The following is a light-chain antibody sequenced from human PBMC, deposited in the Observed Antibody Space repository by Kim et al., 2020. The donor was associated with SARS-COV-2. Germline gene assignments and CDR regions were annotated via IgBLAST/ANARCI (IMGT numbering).Light chain of an antibody. CDR3: QQYGASPRT. CDR1: QRVPANY. V-gene: IGKV3D-20*01. CDR2: HAS. J-gene: IGKJ1*01. Sequence: AHPSCGASQRVPANYLACHQQTPGVAPRLLIFHASIRATGIPARFSGSGSGTDFTLTISSLEPEDFALYYCQQYGASPRTFGQGTKVDIK.